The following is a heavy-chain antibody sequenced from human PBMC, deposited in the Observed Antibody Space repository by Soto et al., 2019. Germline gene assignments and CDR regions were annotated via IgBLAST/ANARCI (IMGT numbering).Heavy chain of an antibody. J-gene: IGHJ4*02. CDR3: ARDGGRYSGIDY. Sequence: SETLSLTCDFSCYSISSGYYWGWIRQPPGKGLEWIGNIYHGVTTYHNPSLKSRVTISVDTPKNQFSLKLSSVTAADTAVYYCARDGGRYSGIDYWGQGTLVTVSS. CDR2: IYHGVTT. D-gene: IGHD1-26*01. CDR1: CYSISSGYY. V-gene: IGHV4-38-2*02.